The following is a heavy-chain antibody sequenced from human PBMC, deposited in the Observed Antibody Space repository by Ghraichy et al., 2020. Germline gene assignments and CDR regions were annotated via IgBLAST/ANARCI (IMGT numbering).Heavy chain of an antibody. Sequence: GGSLRLSCAASGFTVSSNYMSWVRQAPGKGLEWVSVIYSGGSTYYADSVKGRFTISRDNSKNTLYIQMNSLRAEDTAVYYCARDRGYDIWTGYPNDAFDILGLETMVTVSS. CDR3: ARDRGYDIWTGYPNDAFDI. CDR1: GFTVSSNY. V-gene: IGHV3-66*02. CDR2: IYSGGST. D-gene: IGHD3-9*01. J-gene: IGHJ3*02.